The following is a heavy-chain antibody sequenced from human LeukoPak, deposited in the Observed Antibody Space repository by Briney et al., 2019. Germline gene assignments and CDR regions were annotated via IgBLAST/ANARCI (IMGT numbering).Heavy chain of an antibody. Sequence: PGGSLRLSCAASGFTFSNYAMHWVRQAPGKGLEWLAVISYDGSNKYYADSVKGRFTISRDNAKNSLYLQMNSLRDEDTAVYYCAGNSSGYYPDAFDIWGQGTMVTVSS. CDR2: ISYDGSNK. D-gene: IGHD3-22*01. CDR1: GFTFSNYA. J-gene: IGHJ3*02. V-gene: IGHV3-30-3*01. CDR3: AGNSSGYYPDAFDI.